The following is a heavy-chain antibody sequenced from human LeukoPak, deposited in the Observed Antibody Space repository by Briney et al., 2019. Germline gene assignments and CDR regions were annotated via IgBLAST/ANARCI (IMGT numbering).Heavy chain of an antibody. CDR2: IYYSGST. Sequence: NASETLSLTCTVSGGTISSYYWSWIRQPPGKGLEWIGYIYYSGSTNYNPSLKSRVTISVDTSKNQFSLKLSSVTAADTAVYYCARHRPGGYSGYVIDYWGQGTLVTVSS. CDR1: GGTISSYY. V-gene: IGHV4-59*08. CDR3: ARHRPGGYSGYVIDY. J-gene: IGHJ4*02. D-gene: IGHD5-12*01.